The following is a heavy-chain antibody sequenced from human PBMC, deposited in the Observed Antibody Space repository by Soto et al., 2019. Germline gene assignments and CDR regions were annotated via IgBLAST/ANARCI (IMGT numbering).Heavy chain of an antibody. D-gene: IGHD2-15*01. CDR1: GFTFSSYG. CDR2: IWYDGSNK. J-gene: IGHJ6*03. CDR3: ARGPRRGYCSGGSCPRTYYYMDV. V-gene: IGHV3-33*01. Sequence: GGSLRLSCAASGFTFSSYGMHWVRQAPGKGLEWVAVIWYDGSNKYYADSVKGRFTISRDNSKNTLYLQMNSLRAEDTAVYYCARGPRRGYCSGGSCPRTYYYMDVWGKGTTVTVSS.